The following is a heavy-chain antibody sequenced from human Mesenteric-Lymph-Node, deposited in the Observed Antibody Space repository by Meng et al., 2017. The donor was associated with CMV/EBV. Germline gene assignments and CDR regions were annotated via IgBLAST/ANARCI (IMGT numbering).Heavy chain of an antibody. CDR1: GFTFSDYY. CDR3: ASDYYDDSGYGH. CDR2: ISSSGSTI. J-gene: IGHJ4*02. Sequence: GESLKISCAASGFTFSDYYMSWIRQAPGKGLEWVSYISSSGSTIYYADSVKGRFTISRDNAKNSLYLQMNSLRTEDTAVYYCASDYYDDSGYGHWGQGTLVTVSS. V-gene: IGHV3-11*04. D-gene: IGHD3-22*01.